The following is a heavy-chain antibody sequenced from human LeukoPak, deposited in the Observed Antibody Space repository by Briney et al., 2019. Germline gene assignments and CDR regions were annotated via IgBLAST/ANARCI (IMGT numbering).Heavy chain of an antibody. CDR3: AKGTYGSGTYGAHDY. CDR2: ISSSSSYI. J-gene: IGHJ4*02. V-gene: IGHV3-21*04. D-gene: IGHD3-10*01. Sequence: GGSLRLSCAASGFTFSSYGIHWVRQAPGKGLEWVSSISSSSSYIYYADSVKGRFTISRDNSKNTLYLQMNSVRVEDTAVYYCAKGTYGSGTYGAHDYWGQGTLVTVSS. CDR1: GFTFSSYG.